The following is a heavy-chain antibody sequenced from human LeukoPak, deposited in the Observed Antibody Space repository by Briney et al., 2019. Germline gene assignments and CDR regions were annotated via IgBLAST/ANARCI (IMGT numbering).Heavy chain of an antibody. CDR1: GYSISSGYY. D-gene: IGHD2-21*01. CDR3: ARQAYEYKFVPWFDP. Sequence: SETLSLTCTVSGYSISSGYYWGYIRQPPGKGLEWIGGIYHSGTTYYNPSLKSRVTISVDTSKNQFSLTLSSMTATDTAVYFCARQAYEYKFVPWFDPWGQGTLVTVSS. CDR2: IYHSGTT. J-gene: IGHJ5*02. V-gene: IGHV4-38-2*02.